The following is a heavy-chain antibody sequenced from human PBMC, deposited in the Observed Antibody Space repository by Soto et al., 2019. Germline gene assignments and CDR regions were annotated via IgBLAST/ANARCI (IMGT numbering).Heavy chain of an antibody. V-gene: IGHV3-7*01. CDR3: ARVYPGSGWPYHYYGMDV. CDR2: IKQDGNEK. J-gene: IGHJ6*02. CDR1: GFTFSSYW. Sequence: GGSLRLSCVASGFTFSSYWMSWVRQAPGKGLEWVANIKQDGNEKYYVDSVKDRFTISRDNAKNSLYLQMNSLRAEDSAVYYCARVYPGSGWPYHYYGMDVWGQGTTVTVSS. D-gene: IGHD6-19*01.